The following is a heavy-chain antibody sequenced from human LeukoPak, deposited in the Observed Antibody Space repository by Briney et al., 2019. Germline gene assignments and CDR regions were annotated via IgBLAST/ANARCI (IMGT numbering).Heavy chain of an antibody. CDR3: ASGDYSYGYSGDY. D-gene: IGHD5-18*01. CDR1: GFTFTNYE. Sequence: GGSLRLSCAASGFTFTNYEMNWVRQAPGKGLEWVSYISSSGDTIYYADSVKGRFTISRDNAKNSLYLQMNSLRAEDTAVYYCASGDYSYGYSGDYWGQGTLVTVSS. J-gene: IGHJ4*02. V-gene: IGHV3-48*03. CDR2: ISSSGDTI.